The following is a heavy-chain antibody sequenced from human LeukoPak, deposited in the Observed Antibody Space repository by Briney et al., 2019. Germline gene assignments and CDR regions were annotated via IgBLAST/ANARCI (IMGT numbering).Heavy chain of an antibody. CDR2: ISWNSGSI. CDR3: ARGSITMVRGVITGAVDY. V-gene: IGHV3-9*01. J-gene: IGHJ4*02. CDR1: GFTFDDYA. D-gene: IGHD3-10*01. Sequence: GGSLRLSCAASGFTFDDYAMHWVRQAPGKGLEWVSGISWNSGSIGYADSVKGRFTISRDNAKNSLYLQMNSLRAEDTAVYYCARGSITMVRGVITGAVDYWGQGTLVTVSS.